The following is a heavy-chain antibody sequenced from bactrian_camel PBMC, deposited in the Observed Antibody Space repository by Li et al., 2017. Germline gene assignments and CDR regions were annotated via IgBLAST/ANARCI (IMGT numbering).Heavy chain of an antibody. CDR2: LDADGST. Sequence: LVESGGGSVQAGESLNVSCSYSGPRQTYCMGWFRQAAGKEREAVAGLDADGSTKYPDSVKGRFTISQDNANGTLYLQMDSLRPEDTAMYYCASGPWGYCTRTKWEGGMNNWGKGTQVTVS. CDR1: GPRQTYC. D-gene: IGHD1*01. V-gene: IGHV3S53*01. J-gene: IGHJ7*01.